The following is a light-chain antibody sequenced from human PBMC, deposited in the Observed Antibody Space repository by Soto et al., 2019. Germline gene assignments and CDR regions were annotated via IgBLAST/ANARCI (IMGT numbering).Light chain of an antibody. V-gene: IGKV3-20*01. J-gene: IGKJ4*01. CDR1: QSVSGNY. Sequence: EIVLTQSPGTLSLSPGERATLSCRASQSVSGNYVAWHQQKAGQAPRLLIYDASSRATGIPDRFSGSGSGTDFTLTISRLEPGDFAVYYCQQYGSSPLTFGGGTKVEIK. CDR3: QQYGSSPLT. CDR2: DAS.